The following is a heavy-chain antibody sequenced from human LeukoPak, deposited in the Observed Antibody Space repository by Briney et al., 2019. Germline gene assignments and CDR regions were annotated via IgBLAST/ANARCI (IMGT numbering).Heavy chain of an antibody. CDR2: INTDGTT. J-gene: IGHJ4*02. CDR1: GFTFRTTW. V-gene: IGHV3-74*01. D-gene: IGHD2-15*01. CDR3: ERDRNYSIDY. Sequence: GGSLRLSCAASGFTFRTTWMHWVRQAPGKGLVWVSRINTDGTTTYADSVQGRFTIFRDNTKNTLYLQMDSLRVEDTAVYYCERDRNYSIDYWGQGTLVTVSS.